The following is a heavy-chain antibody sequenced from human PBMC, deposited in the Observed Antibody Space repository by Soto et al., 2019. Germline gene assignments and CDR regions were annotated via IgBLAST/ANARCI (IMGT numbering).Heavy chain of an antibody. CDR3: ARRMRWLQSFDY. CDR1: GDSFTGYW. V-gene: IGHV5-51*01. CDR2: IYPADSDT. Sequence: ESLTISGTCSGDSFTGYWIGWVRQMPGKGLEWMGIIYPADSDTRYSPSFQGQVTISADKSISTAYLQWSSLKASDTAMYYCARRMRWLQSFDYWGQGTMVTVS. J-gene: IGHJ4*02. D-gene: IGHD5-12*01.